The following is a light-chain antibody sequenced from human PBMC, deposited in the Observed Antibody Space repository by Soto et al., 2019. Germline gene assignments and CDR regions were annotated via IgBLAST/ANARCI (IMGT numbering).Light chain of an antibody. CDR1: QSLSSY. Sequence: EIVLTQSPATLSLSPGERTSLSCRASQSLSSYLAWYQQKPGQAPRLLIYDASNRATGIPARFSGSGSGTDFTLTISSLEPEDFAVYYCQQYAGSPPWTFGQGTKVDI. V-gene: IGKV3-11*01. CDR3: QQYAGSPPWT. CDR2: DAS. J-gene: IGKJ1*01.